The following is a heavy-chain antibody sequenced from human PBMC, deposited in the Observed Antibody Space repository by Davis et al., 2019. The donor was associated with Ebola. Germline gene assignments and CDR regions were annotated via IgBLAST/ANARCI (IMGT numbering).Heavy chain of an antibody. Sequence: GESLKISCKGSGYSFTTYWIAWVRQTPAKGLEWMGIIYPGYSDTRYSPSFQGKVTISADKSIRTAYLQWSSLKASDTAIYYCARGTNGYNPGGYFDSWGQGTLVTVSS. CDR2: IYPGYSDT. CDR1: GYSFTTYW. CDR3: ARGTNGYNPGGYFDS. J-gene: IGHJ4*02. V-gene: IGHV5-51*01. D-gene: IGHD5-24*01.